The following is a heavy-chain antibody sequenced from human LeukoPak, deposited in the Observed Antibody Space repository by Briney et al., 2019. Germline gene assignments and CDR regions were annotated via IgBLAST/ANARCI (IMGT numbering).Heavy chain of an antibody. V-gene: IGHV1-2*02. D-gene: IGHD3-16*02. CDR2: VNPNSGGT. J-gene: IGHJ6*03. CDR1: GYTFTAYH. CDR3: ARRYRRWGSNYYYYYMDV. Sequence: GASVKVSCKASGYTFTAYHIHWVRQAPGQGLEWVGWVNPNSGGTNWAQKCQGRVTMTRDTSISTAYMELSRLTSDDTAVYYCARRYRRWGSNYYYYYMDVWGEGTTVTVSS.